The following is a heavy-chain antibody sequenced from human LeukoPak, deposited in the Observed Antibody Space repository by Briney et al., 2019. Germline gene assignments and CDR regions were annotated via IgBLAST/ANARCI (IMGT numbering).Heavy chain of an antibody. D-gene: IGHD2-2*01. CDR1: GYTFTGYY. J-gene: IGHJ4*02. CDR3: ARICSSTSCVGH. Sequence: ASVKVSCKASGYTFTGYYMHWVRQAPGQGLEWMGWINPNSGGTNYAQKFQGRVTMTRDTSISTAYMELGRLRSDDTAVYYCARICSSTSCVGHWGQGTLVTVSS. V-gene: IGHV1-2*02. CDR2: INPNSGGT.